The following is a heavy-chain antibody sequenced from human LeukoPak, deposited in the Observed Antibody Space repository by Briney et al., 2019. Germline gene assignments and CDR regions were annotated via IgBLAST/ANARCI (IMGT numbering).Heavy chain of an antibody. CDR3: ARAPVTSCRGAFCYPFDL. V-gene: IGHV3-23*01. D-gene: IGHD2-21*01. CDR1: GFPLSSYA. J-gene: IGHJ4*02. CDR2: TSSSDDGT. Sequence: GGSLRLSCAASGFPLSSYAMSWVRQVPGKGLEWASATSSSDDGTYHADSVRGRFTIHRDNFRNTLYLQMNRLRVEDAALYYCARAPVTSCRGAFCYPFDLWGQGVLVTVSS.